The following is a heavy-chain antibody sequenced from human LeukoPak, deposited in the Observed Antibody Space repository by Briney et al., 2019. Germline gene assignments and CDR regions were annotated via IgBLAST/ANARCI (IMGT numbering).Heavy chain of an antibody. CDR1: GFTFSSYG. D-gene: IGHD3-22*01. J-gene: IGHJ4*02. CDR3: ARGSTNYYDSSGYYRY. Sequence: PGGSLRLSCAASGFTFSSYGMHWVRQAPGKGLEWVAVISYDGSNIYYADSVKGRFTISRDNSKNTLYLQMNSLRAEDTAVYYCARGSTNYYDSSGYYRYWGQGTLVTVSS. CDR2: ISYDGSNI. V-gene: IGHV3-30*03.